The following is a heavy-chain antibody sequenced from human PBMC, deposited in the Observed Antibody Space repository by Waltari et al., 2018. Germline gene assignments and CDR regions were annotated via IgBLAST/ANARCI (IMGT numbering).Heavy chain of an antibody. Sequence: QVQLQESGPGLVKPSETLSLTCTVSGGSISSYYWSWIRQPPGKGLEWIGYIYYSGSTNHNPSLKSRVTISVDTSKNQFSLKLSSVTAADTAVYYCARDNPLSTVTTSDAFDIWGQGTMVTVSS. J-gene: IGHJ3*02. V-gene: IGHV4-59*01. CDR1: GGSISSYY. D-gene: IGHD4-17*01. CDR3: ARDNPLSTVTTSDAFDI. CDR2: IYYSGST.